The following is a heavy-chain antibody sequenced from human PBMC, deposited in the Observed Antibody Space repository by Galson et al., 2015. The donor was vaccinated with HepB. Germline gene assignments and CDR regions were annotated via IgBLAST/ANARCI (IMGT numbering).Heavy chain of an antibody. CDR1: GGTFSSYA. V-gene: IGHV1-69*04. Sequence: SVKVSCKASGGTFSSYAISWVRQAPGQGLEWMGRIIPILGIANYAQKFQGRVTITADKSTSTAYMELSSLRSEDTAVYYCARGAIVVVPAAHNWFDPWGQGTLVTVSS. CDR3: ARGAIVVVPAAHNWFDP. D-gene: IGHD2-2*01. CDR2: IIPILGIA. J-gene: IGHJ5*02.